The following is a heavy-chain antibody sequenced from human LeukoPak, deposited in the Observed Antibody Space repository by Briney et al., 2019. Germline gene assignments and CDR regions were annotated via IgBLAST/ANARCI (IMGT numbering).Heavy chain of an antibody. D-gene: IGHD2-2*01. CDR1: GGSISSSSYY. CDR2: IYYSGST. V-gene: IGHV4-39*07. CDR3: ARDRYCSSTSCYYYYMDV. Sequence: SETLSLTCTVSGGSISSSSYYWGWLRQLPGKGLEWIGSIYYSGSTYYNPSLKSRVTISVDTSKNQFSLKLSSVTAADTAVYYCARDRYCSSTSCYYYYMDVWGKGTTVTVSS. J-gene: IGHJ6*03.